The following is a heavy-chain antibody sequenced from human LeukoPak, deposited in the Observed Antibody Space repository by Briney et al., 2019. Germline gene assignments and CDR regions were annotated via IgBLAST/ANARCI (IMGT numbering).Heavy chain of an antibody. Sequence: GGSLRLSCAASGFTVSSNYMSWVRQAPGKGLEWVSVIYSGGSTYYADSVKGRFTISRDNSKNTLYLQMNSLRAEDTAVYYCARERWKNSRVATIPQYFDLWGRGTLVTVSS. CDR3: ARERWKNSRVATIPQYFDL. J-gene: IGHJ2*01. CDR2: IYSGGST. V-gene: IGHV3-53*01. CDR1: GFTVSSNY. D-gene: IGHD5-12*01.